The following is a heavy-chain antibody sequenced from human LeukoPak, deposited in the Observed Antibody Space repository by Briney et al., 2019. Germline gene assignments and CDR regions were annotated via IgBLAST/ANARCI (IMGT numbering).Heavy chain of an antibody. J-gene: IGHJ4*02. CDR3: VRDNCRAYFDY. D-gene: IGHD2-15*01. V-gene: IGHV3-7*05. CDR1: GFIFSECW. Sequence: GGSLRLSCVVSGFIFSECWKSWVRQAPGKGLEWVANIKQDGSEKNHVDSVKGRFTIYRENARKTVFLQMNSLRAEDTAVYYCVRDNCRAYFDYWGQGNLVTVSS. CDR2: IKQDGSEK.